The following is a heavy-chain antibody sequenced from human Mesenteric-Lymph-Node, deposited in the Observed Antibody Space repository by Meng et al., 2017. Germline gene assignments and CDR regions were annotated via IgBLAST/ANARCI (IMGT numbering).Heavy chain of an antibody. CDR3: ARGKNCSGSSCQPVVMFY. D-gene: IGHD2-15*01. V-gene: IGHV3-48*03. Sequence: GGSLRLSCVASGFTFNNFEMNWARQAPGKGLEWVAYISTSASTIDYADSVKGRFTISRDNAKNSLYLQMNSLRAEDTAVYYCARGKNCSGSSCQPVVMFYWGQGALVTVSS. CDR2: ISTSASTI. J-gene: IGHJ4*02. CDR1: GFTFNNFE.